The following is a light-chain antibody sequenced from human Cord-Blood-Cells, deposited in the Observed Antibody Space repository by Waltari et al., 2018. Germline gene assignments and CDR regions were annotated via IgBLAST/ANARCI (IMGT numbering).Light chain of an antibody. V-gene: IGLV2-14*01. CDR3: SSYTSSSAYV. J-gene: IGLJ1*01. CDR1: TSHVGGYNY. Sequence: QSALTQPASVSGSPGQSHTISCPGTTSHVGGYNYVSWYQQHPGKAPKLMIYDVSTRPSGVSNRFSGSKSGNTASLTISGLQAEDEADYYCSSYTSSSAYVFGTGTKVTVL. CDR2: DVS.